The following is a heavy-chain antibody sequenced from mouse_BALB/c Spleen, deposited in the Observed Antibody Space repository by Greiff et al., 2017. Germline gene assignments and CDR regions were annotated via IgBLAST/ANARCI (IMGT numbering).Heavy chain of an antibody. Sequence: EVQLVESGGGLVKPGGSLKLSCAASGFTFSSYAMSWVRQSPEKRLEWVAEISSGGSYTYYPDTVTGRFTISRDNAKNTLYLEMSSLRSEDTAMYYCARDGSFFDYWGQGTTLTVSS. CDR1: GFTFSSYA. V-gene: IGHV5-9-4*01. D-gene: IGHD2-2*01. CDR3: ARDGSFFDY. CDR2: ISSGGSYT. J-gene: IGHJ2*01.